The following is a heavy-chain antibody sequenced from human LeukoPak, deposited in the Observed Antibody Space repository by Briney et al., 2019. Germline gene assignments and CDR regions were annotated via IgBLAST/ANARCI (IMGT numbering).Heavy chain of an antibody. CDR2: INPSGGST. V-gene: IGHV1-46*01. CDR3: ARDDNLAKNTMIQGY. Sequence: ASVKVSCKASGYTFTSYYMHWVRQAPGQGLEWMGIINPSGGSTSYAQKFQGRVTMTRDTSTSTVYMELSSLRSEDTAVYYRARDDNLAKNTMIQGYWGQGTLVTVSS. J-gene: IGHJ4*02. CDR1: GYTFTSYY. D-gene: IGHD3-22*01.